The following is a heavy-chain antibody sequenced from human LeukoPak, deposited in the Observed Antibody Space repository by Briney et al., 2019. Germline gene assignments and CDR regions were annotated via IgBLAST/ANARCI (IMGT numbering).Heavy chain of an antibody. CDR1: GYSFSSCD. D-gene: IGHD6-19*01. J-gene: IGHJ4*02. Sequence: GGSLRLSCAVSGYSFSSCDMRWVRRAPRGGVVGGTGSSCSGGSTFYTDSVKVRVTISRDKSKNPLYLQMNTVSAEDTAVYYCANGIGVAGKGFYSWGEGDLVTVSS. CDR2: SSCSGGST. V-gene: IGHV3-23*01. CDR3: ANGIGVAGKGFYS.